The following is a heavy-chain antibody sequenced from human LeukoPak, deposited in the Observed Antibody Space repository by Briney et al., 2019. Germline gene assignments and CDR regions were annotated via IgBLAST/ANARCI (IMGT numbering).Heavy chain of an antibody. CDR3: AREESARRIHALHP. J-gene: IGHJ5*02. CDR2: IRGDGGEK. V-gene: IGHV3-7*01. D-gene: IGHD2-15*01. Sequence: GGSLRLSCAASGFTFSTYWMNWFRQTPGKGLEWVAKIRGDGGEKDHVASVKGRFTISRDNSKNTLYLQMNTLRPEDTAVYYCAREESARRIHALHPWGQGTLVTVSA. CDR1: GFTFSTYW.